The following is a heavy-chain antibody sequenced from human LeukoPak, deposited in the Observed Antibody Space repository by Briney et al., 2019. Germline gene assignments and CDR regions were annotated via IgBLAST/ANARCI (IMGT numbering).Heavy chain of an antibody. J-gene: IGHJ6*02. D-gene: IGHD1-26*01. CDR2: IVVGSGNK. V-gene: IGHV1-58*02. Sequence: SVKVSCKASGFTFTSSAMQWVRQARGQRLEWIGWIVVGSGNKNYAQKFQERVTITRDMSTSTAYMELSSLRSEDTAVYYCAADTPRPYSGSYYYYYGMDVWGQGTTVTVSS. CDR3: AADTPRPYSGSYYYYYGMDV. CDR1: GFTFTSSA.